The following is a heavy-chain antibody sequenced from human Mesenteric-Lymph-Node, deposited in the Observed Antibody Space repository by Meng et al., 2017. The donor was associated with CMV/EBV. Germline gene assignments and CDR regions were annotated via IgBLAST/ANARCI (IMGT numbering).Heavy chain of an antibody. CDR3: ARSPTRSPYFDY. CDR2: IYYSGST. D-gene: IGHD3-10*01. CDR1: GGSISSYY. J-gene: IGHJ4*02. Sequence: SETLSLTCTVSGGSISSYYWSWIRQPPGKGLEWIGYIYYSGSTNYNSSLKSRVTISEDTSKNHLSLKLSSVTAADTAVYYCARSPTRSPYFDYWGQGTLVTVSS. V-gene: IGHV4-59*01.